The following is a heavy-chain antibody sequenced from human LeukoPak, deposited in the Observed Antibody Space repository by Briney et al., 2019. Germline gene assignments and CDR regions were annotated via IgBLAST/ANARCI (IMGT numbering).Heavy chain of an antibody. CDR2: INTNTGNP. CDR1: GYTFTSYA. D-gene: IGHD3-10*01. Sequence: ASVKVSCKASGYTFTSYAMNWVRQAPGQGLEWMGWINTNTGNPTYAQGFTGRFVFSLDTSVSTAYLQISSLKAEDTAVYYCARAARITMVRGVAREFGYWGQGTLVTVSS. J-gene: IGHJ4*02. V-gene: IGHV7-4-1*02. CDR3: ARAARITMVRGVAREFGY.